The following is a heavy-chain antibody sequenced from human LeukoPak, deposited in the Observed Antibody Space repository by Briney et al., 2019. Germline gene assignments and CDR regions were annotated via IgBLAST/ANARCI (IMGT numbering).Heavy chain of an antibody. CDR2: IYTSGST. D-gene: IGHD3-9*01. J-gene: IGHJ4*02. CDR1: GGSISSYY. V-gene: IGHV4-4*07. Sequence: PSETLSLTCTLSGGSISSYYWSWIRQPAGKGLEWIGRIYTSGSTNYNPSLKSRVTISVDTSKNQFSLKLSSVTAADTAVYYCARRGVTYYDILTGYYKSYSLGPKPRELFDYWGQGTLVTVSS. CDR3: ARRGVTYYDILTGYYKSYSLGPKPRELFDY.